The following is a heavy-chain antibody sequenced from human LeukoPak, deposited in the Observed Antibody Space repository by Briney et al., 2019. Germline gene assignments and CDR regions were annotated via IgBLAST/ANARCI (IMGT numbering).Heavy chain of an antibody. D-gene: IGHD3-22*01. V-gene: IGHV3-21*01. CDR1: GFTFSSYS. CDR3: AREVWRDYYDSSGDFDY. J-gene: IGHJ4*02. CDR2: ITSSSSYI. Sequence: GGSLRLSCAASGFTFSSYSMNWVRQAPGKGLEWVSSITSSSSYIYYADSVKGRFTISRDSAKNSLYLQMSSLRAEDTAVYYCAREVWRDYYDSSGDFDYWGQGTLVTVSS.